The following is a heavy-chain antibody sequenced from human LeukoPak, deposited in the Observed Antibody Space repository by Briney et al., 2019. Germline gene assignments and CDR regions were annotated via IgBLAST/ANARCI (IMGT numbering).Heavy chain of an antibody. CDR1: GFTFSSYG. V-gene: IGHV3-33*01. CDR2: IWYDGSNK. CDR3: ARAYDSSGYYFDY. J-gene: IGHJ4*02. Sequence: PGGSLRLSCAASGFTFSSYGMHWVRQAPGKGLEWVAGIWYDGSNKYYADSVKGRFTISRDNSKNTLYLQMNSLRAEDTAVYYCARAYDSSGYYFDYWGQGTLVTVSS. D-gene: IGHD3-22*01.